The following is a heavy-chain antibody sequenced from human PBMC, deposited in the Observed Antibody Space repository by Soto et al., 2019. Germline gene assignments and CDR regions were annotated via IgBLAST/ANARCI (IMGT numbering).Heavy chain of an antibody. CDR1: GGSISSYY. D-gene: IGHD3-22*01. CDR2: IYYSGST. V-gene: IGHV4-59*01. CDR3: ARDGYDSSGRNWFDP. J-gene: IGHJ5*02. Sequence: QVQLQESGPGLVKPSETLSLTCTVSGGSISSYYWSWIRQPPGKGLEWIGYIYYSGSTSYNPSLKSRVTISGDTSKNQFSLNLSSVTAADTAVYYCARDGYDSSGRNWFDPWGQGTLVTVSS.